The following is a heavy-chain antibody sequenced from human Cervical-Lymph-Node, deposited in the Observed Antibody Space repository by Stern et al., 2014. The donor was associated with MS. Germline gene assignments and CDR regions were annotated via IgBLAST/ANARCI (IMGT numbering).Heavy chain of an antibody. CDR1: CFTFSDYS. Sequence: EVHLVESGGGLVTPGGSLRLSCAASCFTFSDYSMNWVRQAPGKGLECVSSITNSGASMYYGDSVKGRFTISRDNAKNTLYLQMDSLSAEDTATYFCASTLHGGLYNWFDPWGQGTLVTVSS. CDR3: ASTLHGGLYNWFDP. D-gene: IGHD2-2*01. J-gene: IGHJ5*02. CDR2: ITNSGASM. V-gene: IGHV3-21*01.